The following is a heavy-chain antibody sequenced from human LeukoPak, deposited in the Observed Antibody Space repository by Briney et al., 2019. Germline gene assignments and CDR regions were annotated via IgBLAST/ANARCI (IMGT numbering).Heavy chain of an antibody. CDR2: IYYSGGT. J-gene: IGHJ4*02. CDR1: GGSISSGGYY. D-gene: IGHD1-1*01. CDR3: ARVGHRTLDY. V-gene: IGHV4-31*03. Sequence: SQTLSLTCTVSGGSISSGGYYWSWIRQHPGKGLEWIGYIYYSGGTYYNPSLKSRVTISVDTSKNQFSLKLSSVTAADTAVYYCARVGHRTLDYWGQGTLVTVSS.